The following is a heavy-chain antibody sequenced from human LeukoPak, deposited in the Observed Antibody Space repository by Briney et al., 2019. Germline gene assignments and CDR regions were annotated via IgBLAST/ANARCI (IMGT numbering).Heavy chain of an antibody. CDR3: ASGALFGELLGAFDI. CDR1: GFTFSRYT. D-gene: IGHD3-10*02. J-gene: IGHJ3*02. V-gene: IGHV3-30*14. CDR2: ISYDGSNE. Sequence: PGGSLRLSCAASGFTFSRYTMHWVRQAPGKGLEWWAVISYDGSNEYYADSVKGRFTISRDNSKNTLYFQMNSLRAEDSAVYYCASGALFGELLGAFDIWGQGTMVTVSS.